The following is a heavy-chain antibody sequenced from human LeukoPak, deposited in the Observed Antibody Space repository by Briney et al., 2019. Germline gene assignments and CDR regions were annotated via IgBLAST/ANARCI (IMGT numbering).Heavy chain of an antibody. J-gene: IGHJ4*02. CDR2: IYYSGST. Sequence: SETLSLTCTVSGYSISSGYYWGWIRQPPGKGLEWIGSIYYSGSTYYNPSLKSRVTISVDTSKHQFSLKLSSVTAADTAVYYCARDYGFGELLVFDYWGQGTLVTVSS. CDR3: ARDYGFGELLVFDY. CDR1: GYSISSGYY. V-gene: IGHV4-38-2*02. D-gene: IGHD3-10*01.